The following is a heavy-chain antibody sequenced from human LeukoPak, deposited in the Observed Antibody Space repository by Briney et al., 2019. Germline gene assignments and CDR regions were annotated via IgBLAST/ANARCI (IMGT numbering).Heavy chain of an antibody. CDR3: ARGVNDNYYDSSGSYLDN. CDR2: IDYSGST. V-gene: IGHV4-59*11. D-gene: IGHD3-22*01. Sequence: SETLSLTCIVSGGCISSHYWSWIRQSPGKGLEWIGHIDYSGSTKYNPSLKSRVTISLDTSKNQVSLTLRSVTAADTAVYYCARGVNDNYYDSSGSYLDNWGQGTLVTVSS. CDR1: GGCISSHY. J-gene: IGHJ4*02.